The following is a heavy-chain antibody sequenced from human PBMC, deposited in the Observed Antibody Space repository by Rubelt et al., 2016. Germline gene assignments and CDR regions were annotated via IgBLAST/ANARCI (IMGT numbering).Heavy chain of an antibody. J-gene: IGHJ5*02. CDR1: GYSISSGYY. V-gene: IGHV4-38-2*02. D-gene: IGHD6-19*01. CDR3: ARERSSGWFDP. Sequence: QVQLQESGPGLVKPSETLSLTCTVSGYSISSGYYWGWIRQPPGKGLEWIGSIFFSGSTYYNPALKSRVTISVDTSKNQCSLKLSSVTAADPAVYYCARERSSGWFDPWGQGTLVTVSS. CDR2: IFFSGST.